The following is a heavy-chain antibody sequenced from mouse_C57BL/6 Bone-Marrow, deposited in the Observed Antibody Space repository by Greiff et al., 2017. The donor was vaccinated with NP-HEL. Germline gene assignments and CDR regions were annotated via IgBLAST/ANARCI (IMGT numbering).Heavy chain of an antibody. CDR2: INPNNGGT. CDR3: ARQDIVTTHYYAMDY. V-gene: IGHV1-18*01. Sequence: EVQLQQSGPELVKPGASVKIPCKASGYTFTDYNMDWVKQSHGKSLEWIGDINPNNGGTIYNQKFKGKATLTVDKSSSTAYMELRSLTSEDTAVYYCARQDIVTTHYYAMDYWGQGTSVTVSS. J-gene: IGHJ4*01. CDR1: GYTFTDYN. D-gene: IGHD2-5*01.